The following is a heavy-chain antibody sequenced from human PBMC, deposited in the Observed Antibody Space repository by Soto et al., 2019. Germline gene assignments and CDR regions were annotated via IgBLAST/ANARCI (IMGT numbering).Heavy chain of an antibody. CDR3: VKRGRNWGAFAF. V-gene: IGHV3-23*01. CDR1: GFILNNYA. D-gene: IGHD7-27*01. J-gene: IGHJ3*01. Sequence: VQLLESGGDLVQPGGSLRLSCVASGFILNNYAMSWVRQAPGKGLEWVSTIGGTDGDSDGVPWYEDSVKGRFTISRDSSDNTLFLIMDNLRAVDSALYSCVKRGRNWGAFAFWGQGTTVVVSS. CDR2: IGGTDGDSDGVP.